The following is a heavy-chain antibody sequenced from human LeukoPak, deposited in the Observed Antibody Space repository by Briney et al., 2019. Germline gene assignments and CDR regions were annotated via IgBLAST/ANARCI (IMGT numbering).Heavy chain of an antibody. Sequence: GGSLRLSCAASGFTFSSYWMHWVRQAPGKGLVWVSRINSDGSSTSYADSVKGRFTLSRDNSKNTLYLQMNSLRAEDTAVYYCGKDRFNSYGYDYWGQGTLVTVSS. D-gene: IGHD5-18*01. CDR3: GKDRFNSYGYDY. CDR1: GFTFSSYW. V-gene: IGHV3-74*01. CDR2: INSDGSST. J-gene: IGHJ4*02.